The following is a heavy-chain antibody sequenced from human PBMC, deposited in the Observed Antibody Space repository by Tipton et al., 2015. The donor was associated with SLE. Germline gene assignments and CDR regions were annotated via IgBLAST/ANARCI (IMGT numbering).Heavy chain of an antibody. V-gene: IGHV4-39*07. Sequence: LRLSCSVSGDSIISSSYYWGWIRQPPGKGLEWIGSMYYSGSTYYNPSLKGRVTISVDTSKNQFSLMLRSVTAADTAVYYCARDGPYYYFWSGMGTFDSWCQGTMVTVSS. CDR3: ARDGPYYYFWSGMGTFDS. D-gene: IGHD3-3*01. CDR2: MYYSGST. J-gene: IGHJ3*02. CDR1: GDSIISSSYY.